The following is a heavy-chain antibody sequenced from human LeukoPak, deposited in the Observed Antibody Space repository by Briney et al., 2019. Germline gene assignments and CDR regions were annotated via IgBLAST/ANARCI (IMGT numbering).Heavy chain of an antibody. CDR2: IYHSGST. CDR3: ARVEGSEAQSDAFDI. CDR1: GGSISSSNW. Sequence: SETLSLTCAVSGGSISSSNWWSWVRQPPGKGLEWIGEIYHSGSTNYNPSLKSRVTISVDKSKNQFSLKLSPVTAADTAVYYCARVEGSEAQSDAFDIWGQGTMVTVSS. D-gene: IGHD6-25*01. V-gene: IGHV4-4*02. J-gene: IGHJ3*02.